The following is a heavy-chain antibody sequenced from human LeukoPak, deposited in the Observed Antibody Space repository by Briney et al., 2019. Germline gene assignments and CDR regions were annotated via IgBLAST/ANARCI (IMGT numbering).Heavy chain of an antibody. CDR3: ARNPVTTKYFDY. Sequence: ASVKVSSKASGYTFTSYYMHWVRPAPGQGLEWMGIINPSGGSTRYAQKFQGRVTMTRDTSTSTVYMELSSLRSEATAVYYCARNPVTTKYFDYWGQGTLVTVSS. J-gene: IGHJ4*02. CDR1: GYTFTSYY. V-gene: IGHV1-46*01. CDR2: INPSGGST. D-gene: IGHD4-17*01.